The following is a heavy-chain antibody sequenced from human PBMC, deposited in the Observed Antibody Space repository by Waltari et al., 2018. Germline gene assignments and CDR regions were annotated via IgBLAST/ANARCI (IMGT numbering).Heavy chain of an antibody. Sequence: QVQLVQSGAEVKKPGSSVEVSCKASGGTFSSYAISWVRQAPGKGLGGMGGIIPSCGKANNAQKCEGRVKSSEDESTRTAYMELSSMRSEDRAVDYGARVGYGSGSYYNRGFDQFDPWGKGTLVTVSS. D-gene: IGHD3-10*01. CDR3: ARVGYGSGSYYNRGFDQFDP. CDR1: GGTFSSYA. J-gene: IGHJ5*02. V-gene: IGHV1-69*12. CDR2: IIPSCGKA.